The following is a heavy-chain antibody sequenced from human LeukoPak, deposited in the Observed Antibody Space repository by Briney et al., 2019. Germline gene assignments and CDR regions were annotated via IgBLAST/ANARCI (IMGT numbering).Heavy chain of an antibody. CDR2: IYHSGST. CDR3: ARGPSERYYESSGYYYFDY. V-gene: IGHV4-4*02. Sequence: KPSGTLSLTCAVSGGSISSSNWGRWVRQPPREGLEWVGGIYHSGSTNYNPSLKSRVTISVDKPKNQFSLKLSSVTAADTAVYYCARGPSERYYESSGYYYFDYWGQGTLVTVSS. J-gene: IGHJ4*02. D-gene: IGHD3-22*01. CDR1: GGSISSSNW.